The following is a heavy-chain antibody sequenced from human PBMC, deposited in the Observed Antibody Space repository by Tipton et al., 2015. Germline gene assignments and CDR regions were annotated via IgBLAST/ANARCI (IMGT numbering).Heavy chain of an antibody. V-gene: IGHV4-59*11. CDR3: ARVGYCGGSCFSGYYGMDV. Sequence: TLSLTCNVSGDAISSHYWSWIRQPPGKGLEWIGEIYPRGNTIYNPSLESRVSISIDESNNQFSLNLRSVTAADTAVYYCARVGYCGGSCFSGYYGMDVWGRGTTVTVSS. D-gene: IGHD2-21*01. J-gene: IGHJ6*02. CDR1: GDAISSHY. CDR2: IYPRGNT.